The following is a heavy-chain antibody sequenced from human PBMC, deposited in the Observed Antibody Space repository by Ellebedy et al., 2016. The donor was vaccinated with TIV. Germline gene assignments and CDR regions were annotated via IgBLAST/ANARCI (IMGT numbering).Heavy chain of an antibody. CDR3: ARIRITGFGELFDY. J-gene: IGHJ4*02. D-gene: IGHD3-10*01. Sequence: MPSETLSLTCTVSGGSISSSSYYWGWIRQPPGKGLQWIGSIYYSGSTYYNPSLKSRVTISVDTSKNQFSLKLSSVTAADTAVYYCARIRITGFGELFDYWGQGTLVTVSS. CDR2: IYYSGST. V-gene: IGHV4-39*07. CDR1: GGSISSSSYY.